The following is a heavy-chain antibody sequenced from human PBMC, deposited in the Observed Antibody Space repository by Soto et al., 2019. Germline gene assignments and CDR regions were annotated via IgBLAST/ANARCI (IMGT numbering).Heavy chain of an antibody. CDR3: ARGDYGTGGYPFPYFDY. D-gene: IGHD2-8*02. Sequence: HEHLVQSGAEVKRPGASLKVSCKASGSSFTGYYIHWVRQAPGQGLEWMGWINPDSGATNYAQNFQGRVTLTGDTSISTASMDLTRLTSDDTAVYYCARGDYGTGGYPFPYFDYWGQGTLVIVSS. V-gene: IGHV1-2*02. CDR2: INPDSGAT. J-gene: IGHJ4*02. CDR1: GSSFTGYY.